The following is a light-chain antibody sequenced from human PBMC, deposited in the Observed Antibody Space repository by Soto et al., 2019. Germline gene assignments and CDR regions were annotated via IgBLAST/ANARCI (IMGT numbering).Light chain of an antibody. CDR2: CDT. CDR1: NSNIGKNS. V-gene: IGLV1-44*01. CDR3: AAWDDSLNGLV. Sequence: QSVLSQEPSVSGTPGQRVAMACSGGNSNIGKNSVNWYRQIPGTAPQLLIYCDTMRSFGIPDRFSASKSGTSAPLAIGGLQSDDEALYFCAAWDDSLNGLVFGGGTQLTVL. J-gene: IGLJ7*01.